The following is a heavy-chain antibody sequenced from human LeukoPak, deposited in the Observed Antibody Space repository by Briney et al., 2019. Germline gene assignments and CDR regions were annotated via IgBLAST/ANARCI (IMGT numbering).Heavy chain of an antibody. J-gene: IGHJ4*02. CDR3: ARGMTNFDY. V-gene: IGHV4-34*01. CDR2: INHSGST. Sequence: SETLSLTCAVYGGSFSGYYWSWIRQPPGKGLEWIGEINHSGSTNYNPSLKSRVTISVDTSKNQFSLKLSSVTAADTAVYYCARGMTNFDYWGQGTLVTVSS. CDR1: GGSFSGYY.